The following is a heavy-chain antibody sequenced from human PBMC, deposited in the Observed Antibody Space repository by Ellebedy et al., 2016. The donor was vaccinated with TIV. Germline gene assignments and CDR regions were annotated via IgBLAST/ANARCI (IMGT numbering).Heavy chain of an antibody. J-gene: IGHJ4*02. Sequence: AASVKVSCKASGRTLSSSGFSWVRQAPGQGLEWMGRIIPIVGITIYAQKLQGRVTMTRDTSTSTVYMELSSLRSEDTAVYYCARDDLEDFWSGYPDYWGQGTLVTVSS. V-gene: IGHV1-69*04. D-gene: IGHD3-3*01. CDR2: IIPIVGIT. CDR1: GRTLSSSG. CDR3: ARDDLEDFWSGYPDY.